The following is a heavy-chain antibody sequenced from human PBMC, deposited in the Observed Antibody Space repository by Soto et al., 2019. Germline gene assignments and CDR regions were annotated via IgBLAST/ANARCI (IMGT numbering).Heavy chain of an antibody. CDR1: GGSISSGGYY. CDR3: ARSWDYGSGSYYRDQKNNWFDP. CDR2: IYYSGST. D-gene: IGHD3-10*01. V-gene: IGHV4-31*03. Sequence: SETLSLTCTVSGGSISSGGYYWSWIRQHPGKGLEWFGYIYYSGSTYYNPSLKSRVTISVDTSKNQFSLKLSSVTAADTAVYYCARSWDYGSGSYYRDQKNNWFDPWGQGTLVTVSS. J-gene: IGHJ5*02.